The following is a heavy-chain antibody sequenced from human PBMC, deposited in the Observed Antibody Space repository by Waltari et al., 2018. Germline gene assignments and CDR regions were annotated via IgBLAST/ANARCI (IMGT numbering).Heavy chain of an antibody. D-gene: IGHD4-17*01. CDR1: GYTFTSYA. CDR2: INAGNGNT. Sequence: QVQLVQSGAEVKKPGASVKVSCKASGYTFTSYAMHWVRQAPGQRLEWMGWINAGNGNTKYSQEFQGRGTITRDTAASTAYMELSSLRSEDTAVYYCARGETTVTTRPNYFDYWGQGTLVTVSS. CDR3: ARGETTVTTRPNYFDY. J-gene: IGHJ4*02. V-gene: IGHV1-3*03.